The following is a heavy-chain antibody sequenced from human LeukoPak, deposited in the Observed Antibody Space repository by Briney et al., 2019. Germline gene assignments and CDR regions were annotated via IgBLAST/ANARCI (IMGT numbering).Heavy chain of an antibody. CDR1: GGSISSYY. CDR2: IYYSGST. J-gene: IGHJ5*02. D-gene: IGHD6-13*01. Sequence: SETLSLTCTVSGGSISSYYWSWLRQPPGKGLEWIGYIYYSGSTNYNPSLKSRVTISVDTSKNQFSLKLSSVTAADTAVYYCARRPPYIAAAGKVWFDPWGQGTLVTVSS. CDR3: ARRPPYIAAAGKVWFDP. V-gene: IGHV4-59*12.